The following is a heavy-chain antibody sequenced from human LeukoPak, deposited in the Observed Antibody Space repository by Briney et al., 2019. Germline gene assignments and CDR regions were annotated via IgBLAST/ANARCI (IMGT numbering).Heavy chain of an antibody. D-gene: IGHD4-17*01. CDR2: IKEDGSQK. Sequence: QTGGSLRLSCAVSGFTFSNYWMNWVRQAPGKGLEWVANIKEDGSQKYYVESVKGRFTISRDNRRNSLYLQINSLRTEDTALYYCAKDRGGLTTVTSGAFDIWGQGTLVTVSS. CDR1: GFTFSNYW. CDR3: AKDRGGLTTVTSGAFDI. J-gene: IGHJ3*02. V-gene: IGHV3-7*03.